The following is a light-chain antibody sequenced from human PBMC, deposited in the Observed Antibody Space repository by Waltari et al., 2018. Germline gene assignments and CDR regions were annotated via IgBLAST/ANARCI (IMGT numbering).Light chain of an antibody. CDR1: SNDVEGYNL. V-gene: IGLV2-23*02. CDR3: YSFAGTNHLA. J-gene: IGLJ1*01. Sequence: QSALTQPASASGSPGQSITISCTGTSNDVEGYNLVSWYQQHPGKAPKVMIYEVTKRPPGVPNRLSGSKSVNTATLTISGLQAEDEADYYCYSFAGTNHLAFGTGTRLTVL. CDR2: EVT.